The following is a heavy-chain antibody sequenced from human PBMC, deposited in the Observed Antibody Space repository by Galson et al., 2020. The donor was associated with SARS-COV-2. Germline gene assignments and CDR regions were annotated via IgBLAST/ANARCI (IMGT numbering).Heavy chain of an antibody. Sequence: GESLKISCAASGFTFSSHSMSWVRQAPGKGLEWVSTVSSRGDNTYYADSLKGRFTISRDNSKNTLYLRMSSLGAEDTAVYFCARSRSMVGSLTAAVDIWGQGTKVTVSS. CDR3: ARSRSMVGSLTAAVDI. J-gene: IGHJ3*02. D-gene: IGHD1-26*01. CDR2: VSSRGDNT. V-gene: IGHV3-23*01. CDR1: GFTFSSHS.